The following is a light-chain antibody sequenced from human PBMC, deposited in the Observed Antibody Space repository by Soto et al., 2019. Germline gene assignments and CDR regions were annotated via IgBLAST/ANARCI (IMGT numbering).Light chain of an antibody. CDR2: DAY. V-gene: IGKV3-11*01. J-gene: IGKJ5*01. CDR1: QYINIY. CDR3: KQRADWPIN. Sequence: DIVLTQSPATFSLSPGEIATLSGCSSQYINIYLAWYQQKPGQAHRLLIYDAYNRATGITARFSGSGSGTDFTLTISSIEPDDFAVYYCKQRADWPINFGKGPRLEL.